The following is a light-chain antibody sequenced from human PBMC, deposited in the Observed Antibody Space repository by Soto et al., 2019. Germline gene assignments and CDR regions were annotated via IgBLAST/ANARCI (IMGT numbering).Light chain of an antibody. CDR1: QDINIY. V-gene: IGKV1-33*01. Sequence: DIQMTQSPSSLFASVGDRVTITCQATQDINIYLNWYQQKPGKAPNLLIYDSSNLEIGVPSRFSGSGSGTHFTFTISSLQSEYIGTYYCQQYDMLPITCGRGTRLEIK. J-gene: IGKJ5*01. CDR3: QQYDMLPIT. CDR2: DSS.